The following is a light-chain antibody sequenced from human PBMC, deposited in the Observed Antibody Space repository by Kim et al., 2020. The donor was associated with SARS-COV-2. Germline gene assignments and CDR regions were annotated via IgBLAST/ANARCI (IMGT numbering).Light chain of an antibody. J-gene: IGKJ2*01. V-gene: IGKV2-24*01. CDR1: QSLVYRNGNTY. CDR3: MQATQLRT. CDR2: YVS. Sequence: GQPASISCMSSQSLVYRNGNTYLSWLHQRPGQPPRVLIHYVSKRFSGVPDRFSGRGAGTDFTLEISRVEAEDVGVYYCMQATQLRTFGQGTKLEI.